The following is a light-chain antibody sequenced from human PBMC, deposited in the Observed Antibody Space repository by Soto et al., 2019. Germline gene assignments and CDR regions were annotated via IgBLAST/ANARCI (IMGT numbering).Light chain of an antibody. V-gene: IGKV3-15*01. CDR2: GAS. CDR3: QQYNDWPLT. CDR1: RSVNSN. J-gene: IGKJ4*01. Sequence: EIVMTQSPATLSVSPGERATLSCRASRSVNSNLAWYQQKPGQAPRLLIYGASTRATGIPARFSGSGSGTEFTLTISSLQSEDFVVYYCQQYNDWPLTFGGGTKVDIK.